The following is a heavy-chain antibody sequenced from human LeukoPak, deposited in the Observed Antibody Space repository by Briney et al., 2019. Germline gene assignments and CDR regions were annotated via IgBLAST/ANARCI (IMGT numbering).Heavy chain of an antibody. CDR3: ARATYYHDSSGYSYYHYYYMDV. Sequence: SETLSLTCTVSGGSISSYYWNWIRQPPGKGLEWIGYIYYSGSTSYNPSLKSRVTISVDTSKNQFSLKLNSVTAADTAVYYCARATYYHDSSGYSYYHYYYMDVWGKGTTVTISS. CDR1: GGSISSYY. D-gene: IGHD3-22*01. V-gene: IGHV4-59*01. J-gene: IGHJ6*03. CDR2: IYYSGST.